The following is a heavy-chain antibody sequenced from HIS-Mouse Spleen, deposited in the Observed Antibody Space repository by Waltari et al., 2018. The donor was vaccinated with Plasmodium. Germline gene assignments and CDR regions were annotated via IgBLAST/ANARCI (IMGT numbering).Heavy chain of an antibody. Sequence: EVQLVESGGGLVQPGGSLRLSCAASGFTFSSYWMSWVRQAPGKGREVVANIKKDGSEKYYVDSVKGRFTISRDNAKNSLYLQMNSLRAEDTAVYYCASSWYWYFDLWGRGTLVTVSS. CDR3: ASSWYWYFDL. J-gene: IGHJ2*01. CDR1: GFTFSSYW. V-gene: IGHV3-7*01. CDR2: IKKDGSEK. D-gene: IGHD6-13*01.